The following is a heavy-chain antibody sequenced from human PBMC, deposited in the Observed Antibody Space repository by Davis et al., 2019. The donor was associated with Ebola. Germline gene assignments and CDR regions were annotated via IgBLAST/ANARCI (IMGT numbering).Heavy chain of an antibody. Sequence: GESLKISCKGSGYSFTSYWIGWVRQMPGKGLEWMGIIYPGDSDTRYSPSFQGQVTISADKSISTAYLQWSSLKASDTAMYYCARSLSSTYYYDSSGYYHEGAFDIWGQGTMVTVSS. V-gene: IGHV5-51*01. CDR3: ARSLSSTYYYDSSGYYHEGAFDI. J-gene: IGHJ3*02. D-gene: IGHD3-22*01. CDR1: GYSFTSYW. CDR2: IYPGDSDT.